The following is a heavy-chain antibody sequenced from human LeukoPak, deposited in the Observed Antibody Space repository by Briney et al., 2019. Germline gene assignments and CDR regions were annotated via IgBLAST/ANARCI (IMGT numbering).Heavy chain of an antibody. Sequence: GGSMRLASAASGFTLSNYSMNWDRQAPGKVLEWVAFISSSSSYIFYADSLKGRFTISRDNAKNSLYLQMNSLRADDTAVYYCARDLAYGDDGLWGQGTLVTVSS. V-gene: IGHV3-21*01. J-gene: IGHJ4*01. CDR2: ISSSSSYI. D-gene: IGHD4/OR15-4a*01. CDR1: GFTLSNYS. CDR3: ARDLAYGDDGL.